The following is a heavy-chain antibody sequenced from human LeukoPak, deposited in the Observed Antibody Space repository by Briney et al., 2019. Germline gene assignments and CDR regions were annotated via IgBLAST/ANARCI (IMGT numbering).Heavy chain of an antibody. J-gene: IGHJ4*02. V-gene: IGHV3-7*01. CDR1: GFTFSSYW. CDR3: ATDRIDTSRDY. D-gene: IGHD2-15*01. Sequence: GGSLRLSCAASGFTFSSYWMSWVRQAPGKGLEWVASIKPDGREKYYADSVKGRFTISRDNAKNSLYLQMNSLRAEDTAVYYCATDRIDTSRDYWGQGTLVTVSS. CDR2: IKPDGREK.